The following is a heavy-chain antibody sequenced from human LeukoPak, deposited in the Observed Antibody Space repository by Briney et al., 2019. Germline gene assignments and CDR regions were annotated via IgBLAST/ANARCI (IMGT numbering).Heavy chain of an antibody. V-gene: IGHV1-2*02. Sequence: ASVKVSCKASGYTFTGYYMHWVRQAPGQGLEWMGWINCNSGGTNYAQKFQGRVTMTGDTSINTAYMEVSRLRSDDTAVYYCARIGGSGYTYGTFDYWGQGTLVTVSS. J-gene: IGHJ4*02. CDR2: INCNSGGT. CDR3: ARIGGSGYTYGTFDY. D-gene: IGHD5-18*01. CDR1: GYTFTGYY.